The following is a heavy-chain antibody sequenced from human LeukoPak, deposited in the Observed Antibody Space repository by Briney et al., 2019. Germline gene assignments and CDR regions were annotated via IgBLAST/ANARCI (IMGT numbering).Heavy chain of an antibody. CDR3: AKDTEGYTYGYYYYGMDV. CDR2: ISGDSGST. J-gene: IGHJ6*02. V-gene: IGHV3-43*02. CDR1: GFTFDDYA. D-gene: IGHD5-18*01. Sequence: GGSLRLSCAASGFTFDDYAMHWVRRAPGKGLEWVSLISGDSGSTYYADSVKGRFTISRDNSKNSLYLQMNSLRNDDTALYYCAKDTEGYTYGYYYYGMDVWGQGTTVTVSS.